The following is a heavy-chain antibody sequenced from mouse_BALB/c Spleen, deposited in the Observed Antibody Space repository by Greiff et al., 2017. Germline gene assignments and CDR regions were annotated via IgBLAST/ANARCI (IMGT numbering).Heavy chain of an antibody. CDR1: GFNIKDTY. V-gene: IGHV14-3*02. CDR3: ARDITGYFDY. Sequence: LVESGAELVKPGASVKLSCTASGFNIKDTYMHWVKQRPEQGLEWIGRIDPANGNTKYDPKFQGKATITADTSSNTAYLQLSSLTSEDTAVYYCARDITGYFDYWGQGTTLTVSS. D-gene: IGHD1-1*01. J-gene: IGHJ2*01. CDR2: IDPANGNT.